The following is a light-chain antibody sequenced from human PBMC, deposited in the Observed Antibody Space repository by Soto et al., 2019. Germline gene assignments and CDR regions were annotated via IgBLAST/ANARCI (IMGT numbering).Light chain of an antibody. CDR1: QSISSD. CDR2: GAS. CDR3: QQYNNWPRT. V-gene: IGKV3-15*01. Sequence: ETVMTQSPATLSVSPGERATLSCRASQSISSDLAWYQQKPGQAPRLLIYGASTTATGIPGRFSGSGSGREFPLTISRLQSEDFAVYYCQQYNNWPRTFGQGTKLEIK. J-gene: IGKJ2*01.